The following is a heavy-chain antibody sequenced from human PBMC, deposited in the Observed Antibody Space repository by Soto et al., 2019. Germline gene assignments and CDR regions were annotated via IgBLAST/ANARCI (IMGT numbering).Heavy chain of an antibody. Sequence: PGGSLRLSCAASGFTFSSYTMHWVRQAPGKGLEWVAIISYDGNIKYYADSVKGRFTISRDNSKNTLYLQMSSLRAEDTAVYYCARDQYYDSSGYYYTPTFDYWGQGTLVTVSS. CDR2: ISYDGNIK. CDR3: ARDQYYDSSGYYYTPTFDY. V-gene: IGHV3-30-3*01. J-gene: IGHJ4*02. CDR1: GFTFSSYT. D-gene: IGHD3-22*01.